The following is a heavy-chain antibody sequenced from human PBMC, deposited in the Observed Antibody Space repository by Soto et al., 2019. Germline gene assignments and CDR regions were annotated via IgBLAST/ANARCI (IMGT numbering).Heavy chain of an antibody. CDR2: ISYDGSNK. Sequence: QVQLVESGGGVVQPGRSLRLSCAASGFTFSSYGMHWVRQAPGKGLEWVAVISYDGSNKYYADSVKGRFTISRDNSKNTLYLQMNSLRAEDTAVYYCAKERLAVAGTYTFDYWGQGTLVTVSS. CDR1: GFTFSSYG. D-gene: IGHD6-19*01. V-gene: IGHV3-30*18. J-gene: IGHJ4*02. CDR3: AKERLAVAGTYTFDY.